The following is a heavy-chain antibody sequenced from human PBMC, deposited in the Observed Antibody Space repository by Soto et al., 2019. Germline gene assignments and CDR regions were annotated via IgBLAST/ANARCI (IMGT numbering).Heavy chain of an antibody. D-gene: IGHD4-17*01. CDR2: IDGSGGRT. V-gene: IGHV3-23*01. CDR1: GFSFRSYV. CDR3: AKPPTTETTYNWYLDL. J-gene: IGHJ2*01. Sequence: EVQLLESGGGLVQPGGSLRLSCAASGFSFRSYVMSWGRQAPGKGLEWVSGIDGSGGRTFYADSVKGRFTISRDNSKNTLYLQMNSLRAEDTAVYYCAKPPTTETTYNWYLDLWGRATLVTVSS.